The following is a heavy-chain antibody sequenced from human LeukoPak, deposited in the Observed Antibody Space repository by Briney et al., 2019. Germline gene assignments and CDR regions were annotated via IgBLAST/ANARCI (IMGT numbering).Heavy chain of an antibody. CDR3: ARGGLWFGELSAGLY. Sequence: SETLSLTCTVSGGSISSSSYYWGWIRQPPGKGLEWIGSIYYSGSTYYNPSLKSRVTISVDTSKNQFSLKLSSVTAADTAVYYCARGGLWFGELSAGLYWGQGTLVTVSS. V-gene: IGHV4-39*01. D-gene: IGHD3-10*01. CDR2: IYYSGST. J-gene: IGHJ4*02. CDR1: GGSISSSSYY.